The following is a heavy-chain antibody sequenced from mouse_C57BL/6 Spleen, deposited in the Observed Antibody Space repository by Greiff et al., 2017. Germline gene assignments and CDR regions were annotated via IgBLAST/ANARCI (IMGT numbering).Heavy chain of an antibody. CDR3: ARFSYYYGSSYDY. J-gene: IGHJ2*01. D-gene: IGHD1-1*01. V-gene: IGHV1-18*01. CDR1: GYTFTDYN. Sequence: VLLQQSGPELVKPGASVKIPCKASGYTFTDYNMDWVKQSHGKSLEWIGDINPNNGGTIYNQKFKGKATLTVDKSSSTAYMELRSLTSEDTAVYYCARFSYYYGSSYDYWGQGTTLTVSS. CDR2: INPNNGGT.